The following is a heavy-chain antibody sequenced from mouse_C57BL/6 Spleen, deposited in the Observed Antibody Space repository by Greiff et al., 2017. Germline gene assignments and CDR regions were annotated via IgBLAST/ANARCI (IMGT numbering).Heavy chain of an antibody. Sequence: EVKVVESGGGLVQSGRSLRLSCATSGFTFSDFYMEWVRQAPGKGLEWIAASRNKANDYTTEYSASVKGRFIVSRDTSQSILYLQMNALRAEDTAIYYCARDAPGYYDAMDYWGQGTSVTVSS. CDR1: GFTFSDFY. CDR3: ARDAPGYYDAMDY. D-gene: IGHD4-1*01. V-gene: IGHV7-1*01. CDR2: SRNKANDYTT. J-gene: IGHJ4*01.